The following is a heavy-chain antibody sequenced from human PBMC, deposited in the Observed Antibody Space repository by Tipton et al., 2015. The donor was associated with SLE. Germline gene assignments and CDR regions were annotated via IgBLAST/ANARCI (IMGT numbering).Heavy chain of an antibody. J-gene: IGHJ4*02. D-gene: IGHD2-8*01. CDR1: GASIRSDGYY. Sequence: TLSLTCTVSGASIRSDGYYWNWIRQYPGKGPEWIGTIYYSGSTYYYPSLKSRITISVDTSKNQFSLEVRSVTAADTAVYYCVRLRSKVLIDYWGQGTLVTVSS. CDR2: IYYSGST. V-gene: IGHV4-31*03. CDR3: VRLRSKVLIDY.